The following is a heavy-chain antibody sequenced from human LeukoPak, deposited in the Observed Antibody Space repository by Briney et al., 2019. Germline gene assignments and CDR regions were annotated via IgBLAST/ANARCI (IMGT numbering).Heavy chain of an antibody. J-gene: IGHJ4*02. CDR2: ICSTSRCI. CDR3: ARESYYDSSGYYPD. D-gene: IGHD3-22*01. V-gene: IGHV3-21*04. Sequence: GGSLRLSCAASGFTFSSYSMNWVRQAPGKGLEWVSSICSTSRCIFYADSVKGRFTISRDNSKNTLYLQMNSLRAEDTAVYYCARESYYDSSGYYPDWGQGTLVTVSS. CDR1: GFTFSSYS.